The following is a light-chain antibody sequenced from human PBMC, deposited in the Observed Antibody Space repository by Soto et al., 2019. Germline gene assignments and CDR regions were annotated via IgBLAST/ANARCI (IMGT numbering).Light chain of an antibody. V-gene: IGKV2D-29*01. J-gene: IGKJ4*01. CDR2: EVS. Sequence: DIVMTQTPLSLSVTPGQPASISCKSSQSLLRSDGKTYLYWYLQRPGQPPRLLIYEVSNRFSGVPATFSGDGFAIDFTLTISRVDADDVGVYYCIHSLQVPLTFGGGTKVEIK. CDR3: IHSLQVPLT. CDR1: QSLLRSDGKTY.